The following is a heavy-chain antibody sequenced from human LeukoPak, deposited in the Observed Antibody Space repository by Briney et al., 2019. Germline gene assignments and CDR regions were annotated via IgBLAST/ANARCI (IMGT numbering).Heavy chain of an antibody. CDR2: ITHSGST. CDR1: SGSFSGFH. V-gene: IGHV4-34*01. Sequence: PSETLSLTCTVYSGSFSGFHWSWIRQPPGKGLEWIGEITHSGSTNYNPSLKSRVTISIDTSKNQFSLKLSSVTAADTAVFYCARYDCSGGSCYFDYWGQGTVVTVSS. CDR3: ARYDCSGGSCYFDY. D-gene: IGHD2-15*01. J-gene: IGHJ4*02.